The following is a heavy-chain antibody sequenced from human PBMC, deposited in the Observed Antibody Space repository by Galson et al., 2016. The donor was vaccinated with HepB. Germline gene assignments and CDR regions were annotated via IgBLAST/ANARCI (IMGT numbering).Heavy chain of an antibody. CDR3: AGGPYSGSYFLNYFDY. CDR2: IIPIFGTA. CDR1: GGTFSSYA. J-gene: IGHJ4*02. Sequence: SVKVSCKASGGTFSSYAISWVRQAPGQGLEWMGGIIPIFGTANYAQKFQGRVTITADESTSTAYMELSSLRSEDTAVYYCAGGPYSGSYFLNYFDYWGQGTLVTVSS. D-gene: IGHD1-26*01. V-gene: IGHV1-69*13.